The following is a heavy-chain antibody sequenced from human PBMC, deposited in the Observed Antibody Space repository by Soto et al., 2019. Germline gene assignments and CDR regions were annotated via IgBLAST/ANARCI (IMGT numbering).Heavy chain of an antibody. CDR1: GFTFSSYA. CDR3: ARDDLLIAAAGTYFDY. CDR2: ISYDGSNK. V-gene: IGHV3-30-3*01. J-gene: IGHJ4*02. D-gene: IGHD6-13*01. Sequence: GGSLRLSCAASGFTFSSYAMHWVRQAPGKGLEWVAVISYDGSNKYYADSVMGRFTISRDNSKNTLYLQMNSLRAEDTAVYYCARDDLLIAAAGTYFDYWGQGTLVTVSS.